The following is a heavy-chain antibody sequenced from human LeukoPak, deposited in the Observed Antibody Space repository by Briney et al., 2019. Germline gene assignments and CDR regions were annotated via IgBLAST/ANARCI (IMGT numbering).Heavy chain of an antibody. CDR3: ARVPTNSYGFGQ. V-gene: IGHV3-74*01. CDR2: INEDGTSA. CDR1: GFGFSVYW. J-gene: IGHJ4*02. D-gene: IGHD5-18*01. Sequence: PGGSLRLSCAASGFGFSVYWMHWVRQAPGKGLMGVTHINEDGTSASHADSVKGRFTISRDHAKNKPYLQMNSLTVEDTAVYYCARVPTNSYGFGQWGEGSLVTVSS.